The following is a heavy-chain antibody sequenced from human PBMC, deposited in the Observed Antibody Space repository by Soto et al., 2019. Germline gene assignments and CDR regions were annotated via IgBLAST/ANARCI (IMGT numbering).Heavy chain of an antibody. CDR1: GYTLTELS. D-gene: IGHD1-26*01. CDR2: FDPEDGET. J-gene: IGHJ6*02. V-gene: IGHV1-24*01. Sequence: ASVKVSCKVSGYTLTELSMHWVRQAPGKGLEWMGGFDPEDGETIYAQKFQGRVTMTEDTSTDTAYMELSSLRSEDTAVYYCATDWWETPSTLKNYYYYGMDVWGQGTTVTVSS. CDR3: ATDWWETPSTLKNYYYYGMDV.